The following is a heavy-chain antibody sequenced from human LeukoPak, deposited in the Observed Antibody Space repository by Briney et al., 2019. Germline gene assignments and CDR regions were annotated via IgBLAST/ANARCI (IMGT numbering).Heavy chain of an antibody. D-gene: IGHD2-21*02. V-gene: IGHV3-23*01. J-gene: IGHJ4*02. Sequence: GGSLRLSCAASGFTFNNYDMTWVRQAPGKGLEWVSTISGSGGSTYYADSVKGRFTISRDNSKNTLSLQMNSLRAEDTAVYYCAKSGLVTAIRSYFDYWGQGTLVTVSS. CDR3: AKSGLVTAIRSYFDY. CDR1: GFTFNNYD. CDR2: ISGSGGST.